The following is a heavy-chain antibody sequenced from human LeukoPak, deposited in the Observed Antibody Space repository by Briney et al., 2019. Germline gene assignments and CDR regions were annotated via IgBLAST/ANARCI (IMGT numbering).Heavy chain of an antibody. D-gene: IGHD6-19*01. J-gene: IGHJ5*02. CDR2: VYYSGST. Sequence: SETLSLTCTVSGGSISSGGYYWSWIRQPAGKGLEWIGYVYYSGSTNYNPSLRSRVTISVDTSKNQFSLKLSSVTAADTAVYYCARDGRSGWYRGGKFDPWGQGTLVTVSS. V-gene: IGHV4-61*10. CDR3: ARDGRSGWYRGGKFDP. CDR1: GGSISSGGYY.